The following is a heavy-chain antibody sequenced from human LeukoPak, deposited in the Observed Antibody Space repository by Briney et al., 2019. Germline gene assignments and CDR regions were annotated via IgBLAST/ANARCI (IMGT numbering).Heavy chain of an antibody. Sequence: GASVKVSCKASGYNLIHHALHWVRQAPGQGLEWMGWIKFEDGGTSYGRKFRGRVTMTRDTSVSTVYMDLTRLTSDDTAVYYCVRNGLNNYGRSSGSFDIWDQGKMVTVSS. CDR2: IKFEDGGT. CDR3: VRNGLNNYGRSSGSFDI. J-gene: IGHJ3*02. V-gene: IGHV1-2*02. CDR1: GYNLIHHA. D-gene: IGHD3-16*01.